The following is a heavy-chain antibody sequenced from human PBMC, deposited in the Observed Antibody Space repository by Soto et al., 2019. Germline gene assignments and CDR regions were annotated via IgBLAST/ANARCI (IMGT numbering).Heavy chain of an antibody. J-gene: IGHJ4*02. Sequence: QVQLVQSGAEVKKPGASVKVSCKASGYTFTSYGISWVRQAPGQGFGWMGWISAYNGNTNYAQKLQGRVTMTTDTSTSTAYMELRSLRSDDTAVYYCARLLDYDFWSGYYLFDYWGQGTLVTVSS. CDR3: ARLLDYDFWSGYYLFDY. V-gene: IGHV1-18*01. CDR2: ISAYNGNT. CDR1: GYTFTSYG. D-gene: IGHD3-3*01.